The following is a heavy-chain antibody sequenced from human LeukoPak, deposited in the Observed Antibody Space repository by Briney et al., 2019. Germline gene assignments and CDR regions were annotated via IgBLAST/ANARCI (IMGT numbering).Heavy chain of an antibody. D-gene: IGHD5-24*01. CDR3: ARRVNGYNWLYIFNY. J-gene: IGHJ4*02. V-gene: IGHV5-51*01. CDR1: GYIFTTFW. CDR2: IYPGDSDT. Sequence: GESLKISCQGSGYIFTTFWIGWVRQVPGKGLEWMGIIYPGDSDTRYNPSFRGQVTISADKSTNTAYLQWSSLKASDTAMYYCARRVNGYNWLYIFNYWGQGTLVTVSS.